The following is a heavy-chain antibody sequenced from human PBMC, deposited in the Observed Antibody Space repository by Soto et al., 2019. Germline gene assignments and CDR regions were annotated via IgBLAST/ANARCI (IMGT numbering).Heavy chain of an antibody. CDR3: ARDLSVTIFGVVNYYMDV. D-gene: IGHD3-3*01. CDR2: INPSGGST. J-gene: IGHJ6*03. V-gene: IGHV1-46*03. Sequence: GASVKVSRTASGYTFTSYYMHWVRQAPGQGLEWMGIINPSGGSTSYAQKFQGRVTMTRDTSTSTVYMELSSLRSEDTAVYYCARDLSVTIFGVVNYYMDVWGKGTTVTVSS. CDR1: GYTFTSYY.